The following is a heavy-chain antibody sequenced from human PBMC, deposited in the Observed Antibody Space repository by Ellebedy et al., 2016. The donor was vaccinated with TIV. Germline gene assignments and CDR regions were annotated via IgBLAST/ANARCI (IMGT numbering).Heavy chain of an antibody. CDR1: GYSISSGYY. CDR3: AREAGAAGHYYYFDL. V-gene: IGHV4-38-2*02. Sequence: SETLSLXXTVSGYSISSGYYWGWVRQPPGKGLEWIGSFYNFGSTNYNPSLKSRVTLSVDTSRNQVSLTLRSVSGADTAVYYCAREAGAAGHYYYFDLWGRGTLVTVSS. D-gene: IGHD3-22*01. J-gene: IGHJ2*01. CDR2: FYNFGST.